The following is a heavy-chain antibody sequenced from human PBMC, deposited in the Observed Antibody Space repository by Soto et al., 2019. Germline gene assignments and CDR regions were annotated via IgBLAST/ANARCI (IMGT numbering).Heavy chain of an antibody. CDR1: GFTFSSYA. CDR3: AKDPRGYSNSYFDY. J-gene: IGHJ4*02. CDR2: ISGSGGST. Sequence: GGSLRLSCAASGFTFSSYAMSWVRQAPGKGLEWVSAISGSGGSTYYADSVKGRFTISRGNSKNTLYLQMNSLRAEDTAVYYCAKDPRGYSNSYFDYWGQGTLVTVSS. V-gene: IGHV3-23*01. D-gene: IGHD4-4*01.